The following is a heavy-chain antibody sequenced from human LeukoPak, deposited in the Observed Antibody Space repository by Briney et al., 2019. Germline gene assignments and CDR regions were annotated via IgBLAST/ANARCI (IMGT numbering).Heavy chain of an antibody. CDR3: ARRGSVVVPAARDYYYYYMDV. Sequence: GASVKVSCKASGYTFTSYYMHWVRQAPGQGLEWMGIINPSGGSTSYAQKFQGRVTMTRDTSTSTVYMELSSLRSEDTAVYYCARRGSVVVPAARDYYYYYMDVWGKGTTVTVSS. V-gene: IGHV1-46*01. J-gene: IGHJ6*03. CDR1: GYTFTSYY. CDR2: INPSGGST. D-gene: IGHD2-2*01.